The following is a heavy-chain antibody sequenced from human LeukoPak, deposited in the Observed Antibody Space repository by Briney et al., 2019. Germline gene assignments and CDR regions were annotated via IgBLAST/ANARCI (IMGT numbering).Heavy chain of an antibody. V-gene: IGHV4-59*01. CDR1: GGSISSYY. CDR3: ARGVYIAAAQYGY. Sequence: SETLSLTCTVSGGSISSYYWSWIRQPPGKGLEEIGYIYYSGTTNYNPSLKSRVTISVDTSKNQFSLKLSSVTDADTAVYYCARGVYIAAAQYGYWGQGTLVTVSS. CDR2: IYYSGTT. D-gene: IGHD6-13*01. J-gene: IGHJ4*02.